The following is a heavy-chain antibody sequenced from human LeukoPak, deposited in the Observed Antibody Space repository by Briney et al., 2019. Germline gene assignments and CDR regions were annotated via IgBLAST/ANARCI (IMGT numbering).Heavy chain of an antibody. D-gene: IGHD3-22*01. V-gene: IGHV3-33*01. J-gene: IGHJ4*02. Sequence: GRSLRLSCAASGFTFSSYGMHWVRQAPGKGLEWVAVIWYDGSNKYYADSVKGRFTISRDNSKNTLYLQMNSLRAEDMAVYYCAREDYDSSGYYYPADYWGQGTLVTVSS. CDR3: AREDYDSSGYYYPADY. CDR1: GFTFSSYG. CDR2: IWYDGSNK.